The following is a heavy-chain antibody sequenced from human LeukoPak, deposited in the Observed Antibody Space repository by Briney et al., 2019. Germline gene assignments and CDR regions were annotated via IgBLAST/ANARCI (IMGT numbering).Heavy chain of an antibody. V-gene: IGHV4-30-4*08. Sequence: SETLSLTCAVSRGSISSGDYYWSWIRQPPGKGLEWIGYIYYSGSTYYNPSLKSRVTISVDTSKNQFSLKLSSVTAADTAVYYCARGGFSGSYSDFDYWGQGTLVTVSS. D-gene: IGHD1-26*01. J-gene: IGHJ4*02. CDR3: ARGGFSGSYSDFDY. CDR1: RGSISSGDYY. CDR2: IYYSGST.